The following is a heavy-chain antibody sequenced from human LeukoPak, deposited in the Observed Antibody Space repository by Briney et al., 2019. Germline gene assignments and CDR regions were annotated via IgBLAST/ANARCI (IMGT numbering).Heavy chain of an antibody. D-gene: IGHD1-14*01. J-gene: IGHJ4*02. CDR2: ISGSGGST. Sequence: GGSLRLSCAASGFTFSSYAMSWVRQAPGKGLEWVSVISGSGGSTYYADAVKGRFTISRDNSRNTLYLQMNSLRAEDTAVYYCAKDRGNSEHEFDYWGQGTLVTVSS. CDR1: GFTFSSYA. V-gene: IGHV3-23*01. CDR3: AKDRGNSEHEFDY.